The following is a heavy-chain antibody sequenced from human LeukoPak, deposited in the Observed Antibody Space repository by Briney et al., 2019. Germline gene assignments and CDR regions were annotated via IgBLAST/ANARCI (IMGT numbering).Heavy chain of an antibody. J-gene: IGHJ5*02. CDR2: ISYDGSNK. CDR1: GFTFSSYA. V-gene: IGHV3-30*01. Sequence: GGSLRLSCAASGFTFSSYAMHWVRQAPGKGLEWVAVISYDGSNKYHADSVKGRFTISRDNSKNTLYLQMNSLRAEDTAVYYCARGSTYYDYNNWFDPWGQGTLVTVSS. D-gene: IGHD3-22*01. CDR3: ARGSTYYDYNNWFDP.